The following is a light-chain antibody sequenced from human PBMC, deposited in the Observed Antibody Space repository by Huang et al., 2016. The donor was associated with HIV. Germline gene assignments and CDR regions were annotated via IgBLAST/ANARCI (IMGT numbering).Light chain of an antibody. J-gene: IGKJ4*01. Sequence: DIQMTQSPSSLSASVGDRVTIPCRASQGIRNDLAWYQQKPGKVPKLLIYAASTWQSGGPSRFSGSGSGTDFTLTISSLQPEDVETYYCQKYNSAPLTFGRGTKVEIK. CDR1: QGIRND. CDR2: AAS. CDR3: QKYNSAPLT. V-gene: IGKV1-27*01.